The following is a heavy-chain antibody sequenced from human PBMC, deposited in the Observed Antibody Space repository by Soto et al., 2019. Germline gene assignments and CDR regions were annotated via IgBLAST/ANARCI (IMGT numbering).Heavy chain of an antibody. D-gene: IGHD1-1*01. J-gene: IGHJ3*02. CDR2: INPNGGSK. CDR3: AREARLTGTPGADAFDI. V-gene: IGHV1-46*01. Sequence: ASVKVSCKASGYSFISYYLHWVRQAPGQGLEWMGIINPNGGSKNYAQKFQGRFVMTRDTSTSTVYMELSSLTSEDTAIYYCAREARLTGTPGADAFDIWGQGTMVTV. CDR1: GYSFISYY.